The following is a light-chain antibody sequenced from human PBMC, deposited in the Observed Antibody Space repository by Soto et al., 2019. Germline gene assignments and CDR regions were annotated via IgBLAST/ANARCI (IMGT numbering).Light chain of an antibody. V-gene: IGKV1-16*01. J-gene: IGKJ1*01. CDR1: QGINIF. Sequence: DIQMTQSPSSLSASVGDRVTITCRASQGINIFLLWFQQKPGKAPKSLIYAASNLRSGVPSSFSGSGSGTNFTLTISSLQPEDFATYYCQQYSSYPGTFGQGTKVEIK. CDR3: QQYSSYPGT. CDR2: AAS.